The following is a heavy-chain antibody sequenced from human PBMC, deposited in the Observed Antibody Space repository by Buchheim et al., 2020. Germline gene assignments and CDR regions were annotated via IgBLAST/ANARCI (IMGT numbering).Heavy chain of an antibody. D-gene: IGHD3-3*01. CDR2: VYYRGNS. CDR1: GGSITQYY. V-gene: IGHV4-59*08. CDR3: AGGFGGKYDS. Sequence: QVQLQESGPGLVKPSETLSLKCTISGGSITQYYWSWIRQSPGKGLEWIGYVYYRGNSDYNPSLKSRVTISIDTSKKEFSLQLTSLTASDTAVYFCAGGFGGKYDSWGQGTL. J-gene: IGHJ5*02.